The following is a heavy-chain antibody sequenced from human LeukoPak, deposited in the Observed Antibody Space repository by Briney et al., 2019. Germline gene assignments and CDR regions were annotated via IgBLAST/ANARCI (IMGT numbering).Heavy chain of an antibody. J-gene: IGHJ2*01. D-gene: IGHD3-22*01. CDR2: ISGSGGST. Sequence: GGSLRFSCAASGFTFNSHAMSWVHEAPGKGLERGSAISGSGGSTYYADSVKGRFTISRDNSKNTLYLQMNSLRAEDTAVYYCAKDSSPYYYDSSGYYPYWYFDLWGRGTLVTVSS. CDR3: AKDSSPYYYDSSGYYPYWYFDL. CDR1: GFTFNSHA. V-gene: IGHV3-23*01.